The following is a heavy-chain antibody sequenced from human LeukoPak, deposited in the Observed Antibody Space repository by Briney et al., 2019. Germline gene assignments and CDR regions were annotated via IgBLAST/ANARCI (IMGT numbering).Heavy chain of an antibody. D-gene: IGHD6-25*01. Sequence: GGSLRLSCAASGFTFSSYAMHWVRQAPGKGLGWVAVISYDGSNKYYADSVKGRFTISRDNSKNTLYLQMNSLRAEDTAVYYCARDPSSSIAATSGFDYWGQGTLVTVSS. CDR2: ISYDGSNK. V-gene: IGHV3-30-3*01. CDR1: GFTFSSYA. J-gene: IGHJ4*02. CDR3: ARDPSSSIAATSGFDY.